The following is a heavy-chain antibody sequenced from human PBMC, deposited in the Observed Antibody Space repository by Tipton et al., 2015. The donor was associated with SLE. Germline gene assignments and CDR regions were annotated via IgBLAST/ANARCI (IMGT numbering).Heavy chain of an antibody. Sequence: TLSLTCALSGESFTGFYWAWIRQSPERGLEWIGQINQWGSTKYNPSLKSRVTISVDTSKNQFSLKLSSVTAADTAVYYCARATMVVTGGWFDPWGQGTLVTVSS. J-gene: IGHJ5*02. CDR1: GESFTGFY. CDR2: INQWGST. CDR3: ARATMVVTGGWFDP. V-gene: IGHV4-34*01. D-gene: IGHD4-23*01.